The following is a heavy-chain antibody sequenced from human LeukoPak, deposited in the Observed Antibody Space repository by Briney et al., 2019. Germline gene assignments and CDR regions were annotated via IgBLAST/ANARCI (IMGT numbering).Heavy chain of an antibody. CDR1: GYTFTGYY. J-gene: IGHJ4*02. D-gene: IGHD5-12*01. CDR2: INPNSGGT. V-gene: IGHV1-2*02. Sequence: ASVKVSCKASGYTFTGYYMHWVRQAPGQGLEWMGWINPNSGGTNYAQKFQGRVTMTRDTSISTAYMELSRLRSDDTAVYYCARVFGYSGYDRGSLAYWGQGTLVIVSS. CDR3: ARVFGYSGYDRGSLAY.